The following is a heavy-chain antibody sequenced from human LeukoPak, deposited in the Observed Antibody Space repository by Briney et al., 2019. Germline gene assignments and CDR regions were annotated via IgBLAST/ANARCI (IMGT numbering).Heavy chain of an antibody. D-gene: IGHD2-21*01. Sequence: SETLSLTCAVYGGSFSGYYWSWIRQPPGKGLEWIGEINHSGSANYNPSLKSRVTISVDTSKNQFSLKLSSVTAADTAVYYCARIPPYYGMDVWGQGTTVTVSS. V-gene: IGHV4-34*01. CDR3: ARIPPYYGMDV. CDR1: GGSFSGYY. CDR2: INHSGSA. J-gene: IGHJ6*02.